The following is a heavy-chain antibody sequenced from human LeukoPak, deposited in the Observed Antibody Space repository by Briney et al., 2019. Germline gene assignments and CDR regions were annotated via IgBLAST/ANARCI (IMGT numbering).Heavy chain of an antibody. CDR3: AVSWIQPFDY. D-gene: IGHD5-18*01. Sequence: KSGGSLRLSCAASGFTFSSYAMSWVRQAPGKGLEWIGEINHSGSTNYNPSLKSRVTISVDTSKNQFSLKLSSVTAADTAVYYCAVSWIQPFDYWGQGTLVTVSS. V-gene: IGHV4-34*08. J-gene: IGHJ4*02. CDR2: INHSGST. CDR1: GFTFSSYA.